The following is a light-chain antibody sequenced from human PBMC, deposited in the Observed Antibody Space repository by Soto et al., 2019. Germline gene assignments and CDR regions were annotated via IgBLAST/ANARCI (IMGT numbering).Light chain of an antibody. Sequence: DIQMTQSPSTLSASLGDRVTITCRASQSISSWLAWYQQKPGKAPKLLIYKASSLESGVPSRFSGSGSGTEFTLTISSLQPDDFATYYCQQYNSYRTFGQGNKVEIK. V-gene: IGKV1-5*03. J-gene: IGKJ1*01. CDR1: QSISSW. CDR3: QQYNSYRT. CDR2: KAS.